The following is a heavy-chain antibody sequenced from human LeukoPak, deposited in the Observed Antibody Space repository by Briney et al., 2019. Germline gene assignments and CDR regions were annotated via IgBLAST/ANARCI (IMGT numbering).Heavy chain of an antibody. Sequence: SVTVSCKASGGTFRNSGISWVRQAPGQGLEYVGRIIPILDITEYGKTSPGRVTITADTATDTFYMELSGLRSEGTAVYYCAKIHDDSGYQFWGQGTLITVSS. CDR2: IIPILDIT. V-gene: IGHV1-69*04. CDR1: GGTFRNSG. J-gene: IGHJ1*01. D-gene: IGHD3-22*01. CDR3: AKIHDDSGYQF.